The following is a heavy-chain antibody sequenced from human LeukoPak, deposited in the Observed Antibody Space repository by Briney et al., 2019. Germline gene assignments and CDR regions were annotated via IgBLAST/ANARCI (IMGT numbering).Heavy chain of an antibody. CDR1: GFTLSNFW. CDR2: INRDGTQK. Sequence: GGSLRLSCAASGFTLSNFWMNWVRQAPGKGLEWVAIINRDGTQKYYVESVKGRFTISRDNAKNSLYLQMNSLRAEDTAVYYCVRGATVNDVDYWGQGTLVTVSS. J-gene: IGHJ4*02. D-gene: IGHD4-17*01. V-gene: IGHV3-7*04. CDR3: VRGATVNDVDY.